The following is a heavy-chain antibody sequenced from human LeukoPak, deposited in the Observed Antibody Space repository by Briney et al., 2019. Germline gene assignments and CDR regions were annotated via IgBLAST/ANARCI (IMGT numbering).Heavy chain of an antibody. CDR1: GFTFSSYT. V-gene: IGHV3-48*04. Sequence: GGSLRLSCAASGFTFSSYTMNWVRQPPGKGLEWVSNIGTSSTTIYYADSVKGRFTISRDNAKNSLYLQMNSLRAEDTAVYYCARDCSSTSCYYYWGQGTLVTVSS. CDR2: IGTSSTTI. D-gene: IGHD2-2*01. J-gene: IGHJ4*02. CDR3: ARDCSSTSCYYY.